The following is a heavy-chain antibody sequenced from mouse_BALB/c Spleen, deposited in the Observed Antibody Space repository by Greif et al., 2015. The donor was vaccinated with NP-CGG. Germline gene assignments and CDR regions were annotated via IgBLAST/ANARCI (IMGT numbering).Heavy chain of an antibody. CDR3: ARRHYGYDVAWFAY. Sequence: VKLQESGAELMKPGASVKISCKAAGYTFSSYWIEWVKQRPGHGLEWIGEILPGSGSTNYNEKFKGKATFTADTSSNTAYMQLSSLTSEDSAVYYCARRHYGYDVAWFAYWDQGTLVTVSA. CDR1: GYTFSSYW. V-gene: IGHV1-9*01. J-gene: IGHJ3*01. D-gene: IGHD2-2*01. CDR2: ILPGSGST.